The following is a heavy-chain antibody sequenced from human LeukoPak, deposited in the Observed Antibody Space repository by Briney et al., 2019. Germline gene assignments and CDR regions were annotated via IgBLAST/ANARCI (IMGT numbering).Heavy chain of an antibody. CDR2: IIPIFGTA. Sequence: SVKVSCKASGGTFSSYAISWVRQAPGQGLEWMEGIIPIFGTANYAQKFQGRVTITADESTSTAYMELSSLRSEDTAVYYCVRDGEGVAISVNYWFDPWGQGTLVTVSS. D-gene: IGHD3-10*01. J-gene: IGHJ5*02. V-gene: IGHV1-69*01. CDR3: VRDGEGVAISVNYWFDP. CDR1: GGTFSSYA.